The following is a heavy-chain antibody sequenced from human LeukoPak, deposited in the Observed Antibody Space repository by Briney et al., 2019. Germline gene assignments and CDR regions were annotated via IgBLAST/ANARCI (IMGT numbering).Heavy chain of an antibody. CDR1: GFTFSSYA. J-gene: IGHJ4*02. V-gene: IGHV3-23*01. Sequence: GGSLRLSCAASGFTFSSYAMSWVRQAPGEGLEWVSDIGGSGGDTYYADSVKGRFTISRDNSKNTVYLQMNSLRADDTALYYCAKGLGGIYYDYWGQGTLVTVSS. D-gene: IGHD1-26*01. CDR2: IGGSGGDT. CDR3: AKGLGGIYYDY.